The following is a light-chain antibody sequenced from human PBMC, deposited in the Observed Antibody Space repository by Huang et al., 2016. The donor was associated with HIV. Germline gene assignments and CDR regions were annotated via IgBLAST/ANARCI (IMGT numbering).Light chain of an antibody. J-gene: IGKJ1*01. CDR2: DAS. CDR1: QSISTK. V-gene: IGKV3-15*01. CDR3: QQYNAWPPWT. Sequence: ETLMTQSPVTLSVSPGEGATLSCRASQSISTKLAWYQQRPGQAPRRLIYDASTRATGIPARFSGSGSGTEFSLTISSLQSDDFGVYYCQQYNAWPPWTFGQGTKVEFK.